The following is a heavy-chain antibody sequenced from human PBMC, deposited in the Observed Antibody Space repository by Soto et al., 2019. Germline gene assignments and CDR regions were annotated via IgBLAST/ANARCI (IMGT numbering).Heavy chain of an antibody. V-gene: IGHV1-69*04. Sequence: ASVKVSCKASGGTFSSYTISWVRQAPGQGLEWMGRIIPILGIANYAQKFQGRVTITADKSTSTAYMELSSLRSEDTAVYYCARDIDEVVPAARFGWFDPWGQGTLVTVSS. D-gene: IGHD2-2*01. CDR1: GGTFSSYT. J-gene: IGHJ5*02. CDR3: ARDIDEVVPAARFGWFDP. CDR2: IIPILGIA.